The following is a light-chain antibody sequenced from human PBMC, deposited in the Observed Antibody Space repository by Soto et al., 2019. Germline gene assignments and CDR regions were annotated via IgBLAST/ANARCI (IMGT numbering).Light chain of an antibody. CDR1: QGISTY. CDR3: QNYNGDPWT. Sequence: DIQMTQSPSSLSASVGDRVTITCRASQGISTYLVWYQQKPGTVPKLLIFAASTLQSGVPSRFSGSGSGTDFTLTSSSLQPEDVATYYCQNYNGDPWTFGQGTKVEIK. V-gene: IGKV1-27*01. CDR2: AAS. J-gene: IGKJ1*01.